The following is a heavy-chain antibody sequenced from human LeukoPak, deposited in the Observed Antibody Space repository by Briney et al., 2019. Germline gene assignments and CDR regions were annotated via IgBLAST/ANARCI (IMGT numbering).Heavy chain of an antibody. CDR1: GFTFSSYG. CDR3: AKVFSTVTTSDAFDI. V-gene: IGHV3-30*18. D-gene: IGHD4-17*01. Sequence: GRSLRLSCAASGFTFSSYGMHWVRQAPGKGLEWVAVISYDGSNKYYADSVKGRLTISRDNSKNTLYLQMNSLRAEDTAVYYCAKVFSTVTTSDAFDIWGQGTMVTVSS. J-gene: IGHJ3*02. CDR2: ISYDGSNK.